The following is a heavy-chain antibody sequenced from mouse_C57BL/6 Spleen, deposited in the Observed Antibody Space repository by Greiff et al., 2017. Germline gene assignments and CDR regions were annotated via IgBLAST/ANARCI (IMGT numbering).Heavy chain of an antibody. J-gene: IGHJ3*01. CDR1: GYTFTDYY. D-gene: IGHD4-1*01. CDR3: AMRNGKALDY. V-gene: IGHV1-26*01. CDR2: INPNNGDP. Sequence: EVQLQQSGPELVKPGASVKISCKASGYTFTDYYLNWVKQSHGKSLEWIGNINPNNGDPNYNQKFKGKATLTVDKSSSTAYVELSSLTSADSAVYYCAMRNGKALDYWGQGTLLTVSA.